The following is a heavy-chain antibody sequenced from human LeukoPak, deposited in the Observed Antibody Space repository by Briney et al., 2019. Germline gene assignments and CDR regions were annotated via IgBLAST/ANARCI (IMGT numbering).Heavy chain of an antibody. Sequence: SETLSLTCAVYGGSFSGYYWSWIRQPPGKGLEWIGEINHSGSTNYNPSLKSRVTISVDTSKNQFSLKLSSVTAADTAVYYCARGTPRDPEYFQHWGQGTLVTVSS. V-gene: IGHV4-34*01. CDR1: GGSFSGYY. J-gene: IGHJ1*01. CDR3: ARGTPRDPEYFQH. CDR2: INHSGST.